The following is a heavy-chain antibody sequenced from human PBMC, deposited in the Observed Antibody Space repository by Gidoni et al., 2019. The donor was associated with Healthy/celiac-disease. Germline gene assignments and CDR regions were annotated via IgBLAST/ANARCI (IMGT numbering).Heavy chain of an antibody. V-gene: IGHV4-34*01. CDR2: INHSGST. CDR3: ARGRWQWLPHGWFDP. D-gene: IGHD6-19*01. Sequence: QVQLQQWGAGLLKPSETLSLTCAVYGGSFRGYYWSWIRQPPGKGLEWIGEINHSGSTNYNPSLKSRVTISVDTSKNQFSLKLSSVTAADTAVYYCARGRWQWLPHGWFDPWGQGTLVTVSS. J-gene: IGHJ5*02. CDR1: GGSFRGYY.